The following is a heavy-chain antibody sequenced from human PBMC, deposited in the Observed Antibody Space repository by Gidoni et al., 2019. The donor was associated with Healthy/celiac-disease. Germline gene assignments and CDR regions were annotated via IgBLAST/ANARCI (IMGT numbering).Heavy chain of an antibody. D-gene: IGHD2-21*02. J-gene: IGHJ6*02. CDR1: GFTFSSYA. CDR2: ISGSGGST. Sequence: EVQLLESGGGLVQPGGSLRLSCAASGFTFSSYAMSGGRQAPGKGLEWVSAISGSGGSTYDADSVKGRFTISRDNSKNTLYLKMNSLRAEDTAVYYCAKAGDFYYYYYGMDVWGQGTTVTVSS. CDR3: AKAGDFYYYYYGMDV. V-gene: IGHV3-23*01.